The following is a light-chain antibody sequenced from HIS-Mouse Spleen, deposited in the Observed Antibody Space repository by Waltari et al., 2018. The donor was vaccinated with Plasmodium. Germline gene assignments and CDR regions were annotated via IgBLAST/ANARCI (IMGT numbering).Light chain of an antibody. J-gene: IGLJ2*01. V-gene: IGLV3-19*01. Sequence: SSELTQDPAVSVALGQTVRITCQGYSIRRYYASRKRQKPGQAPVLVIYGKNNRPSRIPDRFSGSSSGNTASLTITGAQAEDEADYYCNSRDSSGNHLGVVFGGGTKLTVL. CDR3: NSRDSSGNHLGVV. CDR2: GKN. CDR1: SIRRYY.